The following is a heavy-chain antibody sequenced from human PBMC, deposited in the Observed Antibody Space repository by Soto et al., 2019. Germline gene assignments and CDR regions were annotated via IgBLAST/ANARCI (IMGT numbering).Heavy chain of an antibody. CDR2: IIPFFKAT. Sequence: SVKVSCKASGCTFSSHAISWVRQAPGQGLEWMGGIIPFFKATNYAQKFQGRVTITADDSTSTAYMDLYSLRSEDRAVYYCARDVPLNYYDGTYCCYAIDVWGQGTTVNVSS. J-gene: IGHJ6*02. CDR1: GCTFSSHA. D-gene: IGHD3-16*01. V-gene: IGHV1-69*13. CDR3: ARDVPLNYYDGTYCCYAIDV.